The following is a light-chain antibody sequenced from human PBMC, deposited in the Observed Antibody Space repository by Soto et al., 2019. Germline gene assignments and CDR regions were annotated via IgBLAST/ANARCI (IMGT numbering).Light chain of an antibody. CDR3: QQRSNWPPLYT. V-gene: IGKV3-11*01. CDR2: DAS. CDR1: QSVSSY. Sequence: EIVLTQSPATLSLSPGERATLSCRASQSVSSYLAWYQQKPGQAPRLLIYDASNRATGIPARFSGSGSVTDFTLTISSLEPDDFAVYYCQQRSNWPPLYTFGQGTKLEIK. J-gene: IGKJ2*01.